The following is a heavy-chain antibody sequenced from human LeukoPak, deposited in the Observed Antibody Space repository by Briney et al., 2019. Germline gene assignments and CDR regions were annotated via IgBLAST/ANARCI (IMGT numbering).Heavy chain of an antibody. Sequence: SETLSLTCTVSGGSISSYYWSWIRQPPGKGLEWIGYIYYSGSTNYNPSLKSRVTVSVDTSKNQFSLKLSSVAAADTAVYYCARQYYGDVFDYWGQGTLDTVSS. D-gene: IGHD4-17*01. CDR2: IYYSGST. J-gene: IGHJ4*02. CDR3: ARQYYGDVFDY. CDR1: GGSISSYY. V-gene: IGHV4-59*08.